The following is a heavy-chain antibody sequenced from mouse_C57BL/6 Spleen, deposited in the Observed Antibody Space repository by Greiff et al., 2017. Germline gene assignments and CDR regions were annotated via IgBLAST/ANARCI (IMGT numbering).Heavy chain of an antibody. CDR3: AQLTGTAWFGD. Sequence: QVQLQQSGAELMKPGASVKLSCEATGYTFTGYWIAWVKQRPGHGLEWIGEILPGSGSTNYNEKFKGQATVTADTSSNNAYMQLSSLATEDYAIYCCAQLTGTAWFGDWGKVTLVTVSA. V-gene: IGHV1-9*01. CDR1: GYTFTGYW. D-gene: IGHD4-1*01. J-gene: IGHJ3*01. CDR2: ILPGSGST.